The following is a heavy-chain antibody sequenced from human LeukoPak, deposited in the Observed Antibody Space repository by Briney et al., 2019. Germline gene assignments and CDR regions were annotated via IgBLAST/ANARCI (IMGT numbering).Heavy chain of an antibody. CDR3: ARDSGGPSFWSLKLYYFDY. V-gene: IGHV3-30-3*01. Sequence: QPGGSLRLSCAASGFTFSSYAMHWVRQAPGKGLEWVAVISYDGSNKYYADSVKGRITISRDNSKNTLYLQMNSLRAEDTAVYYCARDSGGPSFWSLKLYYFDYWGQGTLVTVSS. CDR1: GFTFSSYA. D-gene: IGHD3-3*01. J-gene: IGHJ4*02. CDR2: ISYDGSNK.